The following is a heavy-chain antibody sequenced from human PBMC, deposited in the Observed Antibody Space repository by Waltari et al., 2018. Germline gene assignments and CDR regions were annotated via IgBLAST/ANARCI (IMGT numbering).Heavy chain of an antibody. D-gene: IGHD3-16*01. Sequence: QLQLVESGGGVVQPGKSLRRSCAASGFSLSHYGMPWVRQAPGRGLEWVALLWFEGGDEYYADSVRGRFTISRDNSKNILYLHMDSLRVDDTAVYYCAKDAFGNTYMDHWGQGTLVTVSS. V-gene: IGHV3-30*18. CDR3: AKDAFGNTYMDH. CDR2: LWFEGGDE. CDR1: GFSLSHYG. J-gene: IGHJ4*02.